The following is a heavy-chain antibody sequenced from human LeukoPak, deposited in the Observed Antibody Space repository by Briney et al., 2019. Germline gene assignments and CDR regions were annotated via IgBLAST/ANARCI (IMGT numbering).Heavy chain of an antibody. Sequence: GESLKISWKGSGYSFTTYWIGWVRQMPGKGPEWMGNVKPADSETRYSPSFQGQVTFSADKSISTAYLQWSSLKASDTAMYYCARQETSASDAFDLWGQGTMVSVSS. CDR1: GYSFTTYW. D-gene: IGHD2-15*01. CDR3: ARQETSASDAFDL. V-gene: IGHV5-51*01. CDR2: VKPADSET. J-gene: IGHJ3*01.